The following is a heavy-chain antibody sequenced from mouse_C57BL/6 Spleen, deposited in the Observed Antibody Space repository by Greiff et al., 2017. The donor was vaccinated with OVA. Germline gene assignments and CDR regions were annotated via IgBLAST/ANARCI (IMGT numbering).Heavy chain of an antibody. CDR3: ARFHYYGSSYGYFDV. J-gene: IGHJ1*03. V-gene: IGHV14-2*01. Sequence: VQLKQSGAELVKPGASVTLSCTASGFNIKDYYMHWVKQRTEQGLEWIGRIAPEDGETKYAPKFQGKATITADTSSNTAYLQLSSLTSEDTAVYYCARFHYYGSSYGYFDVWGTGTTVTVSS. CDR2: IAPEDGET. CDR1: GFNIKDYY. D-gene: IGHD1-1*01.